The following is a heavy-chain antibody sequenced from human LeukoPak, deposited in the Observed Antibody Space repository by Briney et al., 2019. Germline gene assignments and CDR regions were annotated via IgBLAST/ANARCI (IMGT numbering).Heavy chain of an antibody. J-gene: IGHJ4*02. V-gene: IGHV1-18*01. CDR3: ARVPRSGLIAAAGSDY. Sequence: ASVTVSFKASGYTFTSYGISWVRQDPGQGLEWMGWISAYNGNTNYAQRLQGRVTMTTDTSTSTAYMELRSLRSDDTAVYYCARVPRSGLIAAAGSDYWGQGTLVTVSS. D-gene: IGHD6-13*01. CDR1: GYTFTSYG. CDR2: ISAYNGNT.